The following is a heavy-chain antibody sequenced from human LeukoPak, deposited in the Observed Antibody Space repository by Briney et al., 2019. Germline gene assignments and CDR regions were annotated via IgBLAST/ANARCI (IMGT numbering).Heavy chain of an antibody. CDR3: ARGRYCSGGSCYPVDY. J-gene: IGHJ4*02. V-gene: IGHV1-46*01. CDR1: GFTFTGYY. CDR2: INPSGGST. D-gene: IGHD2-15*01. Sequence: ASVKVSCKASGFTFTGYYLHWVRQAPGQGLEWMGIINPSGGSTSYAQKFQGRVTMTRNTSISTAYMELSSLRSEDTAVYYCARGRYCSGGSCYPVDYWGQGTLVTVSS.